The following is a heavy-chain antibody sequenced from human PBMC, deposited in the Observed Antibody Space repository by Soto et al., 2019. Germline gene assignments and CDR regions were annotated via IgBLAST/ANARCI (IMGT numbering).Heavy chain of an antibody. J-gene: IGHJ6*02. CDR2: ISSSSSTI. V-gene: IGHV3-48*02. Sequence: EVQLVESGGGLVQPGGSLRLSCAASGFTFSSYSMNWVRQAPGKGLEWVSYISSSSSTIYYADSVKGRFTISRDNAKNSLYMQMNSLRDEGTAVYYCARANHYYNYGMDVWGQGTTVTVSS. CDR3: ARANHYYNYGMDV. CDR1: GFTFSSYS.